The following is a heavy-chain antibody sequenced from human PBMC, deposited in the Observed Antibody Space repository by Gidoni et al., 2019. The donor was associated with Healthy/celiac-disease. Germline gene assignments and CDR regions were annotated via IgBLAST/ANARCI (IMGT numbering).Heavy chain of an antibody. J-gene: IGHJ3*02. Sequence: QVQLQESGPGLVKPSETLSLTCTVSGGSIRSYYWSWIRQPPGKGLEWIGYIYYSGSTNYNPSLKSRVTISVDTSKNQFSLKLSSVTAADTAVYYCARGSAMVKGVFYAFDIWGQGTMVTVSS. D-gene: IGHD5-18*01. CDR2: IYYSGST. V-gene: IGHV4-59*01. CDR1: GGSIRSYY. CDR3: ARGSAMVKGVFYAFDI.